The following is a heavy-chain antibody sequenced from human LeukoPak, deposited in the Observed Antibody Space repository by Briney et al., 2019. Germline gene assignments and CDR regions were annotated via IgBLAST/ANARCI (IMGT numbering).Heavy chain of an antibody. D-gene: IGHD2-15*01. Sequence: GGSLRLSCAASGFTFDDYAMHWVRQAPGKGLEWVSLISWDGGSTYYADSVKGRFTISRDNSKNSLYLQMNSLRAEDTALYYCAKDIGVGYCNGCLFDYWGQGTLVTVSS. CDR3: AKDIGVGYCNGCLFDY. J-gene: IGHJ4*02. CDR2: ISWDGGST. V-gene: IGHV3-43D*03. CDR1: GFTFDDYA.